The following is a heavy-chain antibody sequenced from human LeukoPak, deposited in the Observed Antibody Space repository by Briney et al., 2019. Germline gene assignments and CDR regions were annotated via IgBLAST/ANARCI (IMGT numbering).Heavy chain of an antibody. D-gene: IGHD1-1*01. CDR3: ALKRGTTGTFFFDY. J-gene: IGHJ4*02. CDR1: GFSLSTSGVG. CDR2: IYWDDDK. V-gene: IGHV2-5*02. Sequence: ESGPTLVKPTQTLTLTCTFSGFSLSTSGVGVGWIRQPPGKALEWLALIYWDDDKRYSPSLKSRLTITKDTSKNQVVLTMTNMDPVDTATYYCALKRGTTGTFFFDYWGQGTLVTASS.